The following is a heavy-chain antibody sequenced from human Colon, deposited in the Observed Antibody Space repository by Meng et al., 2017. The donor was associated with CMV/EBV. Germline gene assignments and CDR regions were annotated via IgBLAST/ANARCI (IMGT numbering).Heavy chain of an antibody. CDR2: ISSSSTI. CDR1: GFTFSDYY. D-gene: IGHD3-22*01. Sequence: GGSLRLSCAASGFTFSDYYMNWVRQAPGKGLEWVSSISSSSTIYYADSVKGRFTISRDNAKNSLYLQMNSLRAEDTAVYYCAREYGIWDSSGYYYPYYYYGMDVWGQGTTVTVSS. J-gene: IGHJ6*02. CDR3: AREYGIWDSSGYYYPYYYYGMDV. V-gene: IGHV3-69-1*02.